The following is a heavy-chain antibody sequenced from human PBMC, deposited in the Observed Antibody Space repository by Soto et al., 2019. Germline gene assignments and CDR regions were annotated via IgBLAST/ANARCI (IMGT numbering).Heavy chain of an antibody. V-gene: IGHV3-23*01. Sequence: EVQLLESGGGLVQPGGSLRLSCAASGFTFTDYALSWVRQAPGKGLEWVATISGIGGSTYLADSVKGRLSISRDNSKNTVSLLMNSLRAEDTAVYFCARGSSGYISSWYYFDYWGQGTPVTVSS. CDR1: GFTFTDYA. J-gene: IGHJ4*02. CDR2: ISGIGGST. D-gene: IGHD6-13*01. CDR3: ARGSSGYISSWYYFDY.